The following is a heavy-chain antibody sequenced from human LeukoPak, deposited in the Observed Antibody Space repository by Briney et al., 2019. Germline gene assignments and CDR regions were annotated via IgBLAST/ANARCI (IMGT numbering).Heavy chain of an antibody. CDR2: ISPGGAT. CDR1: GGSITSGAYS. D-gene: IGHD3-10*01. V-gene: IGHV4-30-2*01. CDR3: ARLSTLVQGIITHLIFDY. J-gene: IGHJ4*02. Sequence: PSETLSLTCAVSGGSITSGAYSWSWIRQPPGKGLEWIGYISPGGATYFNPSLKSRVTISVDRSNNQFSLNLSSVNAADTAFYYCARLSTLVQGIITHLIFDYWGQGTLVAVSS.